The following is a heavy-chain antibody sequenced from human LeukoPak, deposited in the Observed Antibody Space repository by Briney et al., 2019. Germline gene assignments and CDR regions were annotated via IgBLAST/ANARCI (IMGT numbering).Heavy chain of an antibody. CDR3: AASGSYYVSLDY. Sequence: SETLSLTCTVSGGSISSYYWSWIRQPAGKGLEWIGRIYTSGSTNYNPSLKSRVTMSVDTSKNQFSLKLSFVTAADTAVYYCAASGSYYVSLDYWGQGTLVTVSS. D-gene: IGHD1-26*01. J-gene: IGHJ4*02. CDR1: GGSISSYY. CDR2: IYTSGST. V-gene: IGHV4-4*07.